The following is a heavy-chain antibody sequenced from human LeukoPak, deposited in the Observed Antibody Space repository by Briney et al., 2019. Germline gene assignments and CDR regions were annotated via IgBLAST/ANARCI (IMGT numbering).Heavy chain of an antibody. D-gene: IGHD3-16*01. Sequence: GGSLRLSCAASGFTFSSYGMHWVRQAPGKGLEWVAVISYDGSNKYYADSVKGRFTISRDNSKNTLYLQMNSLRAEDTAVYYCAKGGGNSYFDYWGQGTLVTV. CDR3: AKGGGNSYFDY. V-gene: IGHV3-30*18. CDR1: GFTFSSYG. CDR2: ISYDGSNK. J-gene: IGHJ4*02.